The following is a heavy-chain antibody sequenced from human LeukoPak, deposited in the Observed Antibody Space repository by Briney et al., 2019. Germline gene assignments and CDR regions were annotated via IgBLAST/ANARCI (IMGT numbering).Heavy chain of an antibody. CDR2: IRYDGNNK. Sequence: GGSLRLSCAASGFTFSSYGMHWVRQAPGKGLEWVAFIRYDGNNKYYADPVKGRFTISRDNSKNTLYLQMNSLRAEDTAVYYCAKDWDTSSFGFDYWGQGTLVTVSS. V-gene: IGHV3-30*02. CDR3: AKDWDTSSFGFDY. CDR1: GFTFSSYG. J-gene: IGHJ4*02. D-gene: IGHD5-18*01.